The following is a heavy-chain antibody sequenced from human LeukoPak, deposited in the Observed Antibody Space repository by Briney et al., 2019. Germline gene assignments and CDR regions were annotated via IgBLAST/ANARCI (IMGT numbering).Heavy chain of an antibody. Sequence: ASVKVSCKASGYTFTTYTMHWVRQAPGQGLEWMGWINPNSGGTNYAQKFQGRVTMTRDTSISTAYMELSRLRSDDTAVYYCASSSWYVNWFDPWGQGTLVTVSS. CDR2: INPNSGGT. CDR3: ASSSWYVNWFDP. J-gene: IGHJ5*02. D-gene: IGHD6-13*01. V-gene: IGHV1-2*02. CDR1: GYTFTTYT.